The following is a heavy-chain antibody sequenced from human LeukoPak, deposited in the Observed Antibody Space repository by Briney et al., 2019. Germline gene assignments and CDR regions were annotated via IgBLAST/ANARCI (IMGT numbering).Heavy chain of an antibody. Sequence: GGSLRLSCAASGFTFSSYWMSWVRQAPGKGLEWVANIKQDGSEKYYVDSVKGRFTISKDNAKNSLYLQMDSLRAEDTAVYYCARDQGYYDSSGYYYVFSFYDYWGQGTLVTVSS. CDR3: ARDQGYYDSSGYYYVFSFYDY. J-gene: IGHJ4*02. CDR2: IKQDGSEK. CDR1: GFTFSSYW. D-gene: IGHD3-22*01. V-gene: IGHV3-7*01.